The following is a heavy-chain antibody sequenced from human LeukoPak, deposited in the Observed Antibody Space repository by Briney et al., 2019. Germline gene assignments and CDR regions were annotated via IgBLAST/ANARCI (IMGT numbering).Heavy chain of an antibody. CDR1: GYTFTGYY. J-gene: IGHJ5*02. CDR2: INPNSGGT. D-gene: IGHD2-15*01. V-gene: IGHV1-2*02. CDR3: ARGLSDCSGGSCDNWFDP. Sequence: GASVKVSCKASGYTFTGYYMHWVRQAPGQGLEWMGWINPNSGGTNYAQKFQGRVTMTRDTSISTAYMELSRLRSDDTAVYYCARGLSDCSGGSCDNWFDPWGQGTLVTVSS.